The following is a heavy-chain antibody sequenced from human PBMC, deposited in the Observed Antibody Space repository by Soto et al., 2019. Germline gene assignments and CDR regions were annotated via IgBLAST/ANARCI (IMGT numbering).Heavy chain of an antibody. V-gene: IGHV5-51*01. CDR1: GYTFTNYW. CDR2: IFPRDFDV. D-gene: IGHD4-4*01. Sequence: GESLKISCQTSGYTFTNYWTGWVRQMPGGGLEWLGLIFPRDFDVRYSPSFEGQVTISADRSTATAFLQWRSLGASDSALYFCARLVSLLQPIDSWGQGTPVTVSS. CDR3: ARLVSLLQPIDS. J-gene: IGHJ5*01.